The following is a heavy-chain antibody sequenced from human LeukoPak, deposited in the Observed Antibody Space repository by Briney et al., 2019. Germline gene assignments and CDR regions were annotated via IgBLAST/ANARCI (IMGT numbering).Heavy chain of an antibody. Sequence: GESLKISCKDSAYIYTTYRIGRVRQMTGKGLEWMGIIYPGDSDTRYSPSFQGQVTSSADKSISTAYLQWSSLKASDTAMYYCARSCTLTGAIDYWGQGTLVTVSS. CDR3: ARSCTLTGAIDY. CDR1: AYIYTTYR. D-gene: IGHD1-7*01. J-gene: IGHJ4*02. V-gene: IGHV5-51*01. CDR2: IYPGDSDT.